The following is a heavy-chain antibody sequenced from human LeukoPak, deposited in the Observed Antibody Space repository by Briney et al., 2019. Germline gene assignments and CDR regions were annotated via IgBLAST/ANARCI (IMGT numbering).Heavy chain of an antibody. CDR3: ARDLNYYYYMDV. CDR2: IYYSGST. V-gene: IGHV4-39*07. CDR1: GGSISSSGYY. Sequence: SETLSLTCIVSGGSISSSGYYWGWIRQPPGRGLEWIGSIYYSGSTYYNPSLKSRVTISVDTSKNQFSLKVSSVTAADTAVYYCARDLNYYYYMDVWGKGTTVTVSS. J-gene: IGHJ6*03.